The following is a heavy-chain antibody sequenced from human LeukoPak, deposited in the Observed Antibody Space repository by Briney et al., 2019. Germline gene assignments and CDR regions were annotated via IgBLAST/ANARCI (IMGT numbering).Heavy chain of an antibody. CDR1: GFTFSSYA. CDR2: ISGSGGST. Sequence: PGGSLRLSCAASGFTFSSYAMSWVRQAPGKGLEWVSAISGSGGSTYYADSVKGRFAISRDNSKNTLYLQMNSLRAEDTAVYYCAKETVVVNTSEYDDYWGQGTLVTVSS. D-gene: IGHD3-22*01. V-gene: IGHV3-23*01. CDR3: AKETVVVNTSEYDDY. J-gene: IGHJ4*02.